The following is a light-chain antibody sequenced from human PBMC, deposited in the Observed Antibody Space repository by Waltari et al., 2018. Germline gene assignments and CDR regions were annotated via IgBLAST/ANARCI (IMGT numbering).Light chain of an antibody. CDR3: QTWDTGTHVV. J-gene: IGLJ2*01. Sequence: QVVLTQSPSASASLGASVKPTFTLSSGHSSYAIAWHQQQPGKGPRDLMKVSSAGSHQKGDGIPDRFSGSSSGTERYLTISSVQSEDEADYYCQTWDTGTHVVFGGGTKLTVL. CDR1: SGHSSYA. CDR2: VSSAGSH. V-gene: IGLV4-69*01.